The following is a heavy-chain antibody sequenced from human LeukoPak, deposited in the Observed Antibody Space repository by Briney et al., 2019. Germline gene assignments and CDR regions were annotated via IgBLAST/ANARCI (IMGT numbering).Heavy chain of an antibody. Sequence: PGGSLRLSCAVSGFTFSDTYMTWIRQAPGKGLESLSYISPSGTDISYADSVKGRFTISRDNAKNSLYLQMNSLRVEDTAVYYCTRDPRNLDYWGQGTLVTVSS. CDR3: TRDPRNLDY. D-gene: IGHD1-14*01. CDR1: GFTFSDTY. CDR2: ISPSGTDI. J-gene: IGHJ4*02. V-gene: IGHV3-11*01.